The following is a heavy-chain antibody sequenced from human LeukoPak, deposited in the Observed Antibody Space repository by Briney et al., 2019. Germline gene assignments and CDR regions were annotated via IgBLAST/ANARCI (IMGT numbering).Heavy chain of an antibody. CDR2: ISGSGGST. J-gene: IGHJ4*02. CDR3: AKAIWFGELAFDY. V-gene: IGHV3-23*01. Sequence: GGSLRLSCAASGFTFSSYTMSWVRQAPGKGLEWVSAISGSGGSTYYADSVKGRFTISRDNSKNTLYLQMNSLRAEDTAVYYCAKAIWFGELAFDYWGQGTLVTVSS. D-gene: IGHD3-10*01. CDR1: GFTFSSYT.